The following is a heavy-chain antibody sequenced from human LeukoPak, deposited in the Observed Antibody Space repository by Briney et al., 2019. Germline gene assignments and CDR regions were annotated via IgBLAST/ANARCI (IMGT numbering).Heavy chain of an antibody. CDR3: AREGPSRYDILXGYXGXXXXMDV. CDR1: GGSISSYY. Sequence: SETLSLTCTVSGGSISSYYWSWIRQPAGKGLEWIGRIYTSGSTNYNPSLKSRVTMSVDTSKNQFSLKLSSVTAADTAVYYCAREGPSRYDILXGYXGXXXXMDVWGQGTTVTVS. V-gene: IGHV4-4*07. J-gene: IGHJ6*02. CDR2: IYTSGST. D-gene: IGHD3-9*01.